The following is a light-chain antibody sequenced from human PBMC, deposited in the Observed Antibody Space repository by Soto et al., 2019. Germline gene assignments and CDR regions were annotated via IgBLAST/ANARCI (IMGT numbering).Light chain of an antibody. CDR2: GAS. CDR3: QQXGSSPPRSDT. V-gene: IGKV3-20*01. Sequence: EIVLTQSPGTLSLSPGERATLSCRASQSVSSSYLAWYQQKPGQAPRLLIYGASSRATGIPDRFSGSGSGTDLTLTIRRLVPEDFAVYYCQQXGSSPPRSDTFGQGTKLEIK. CDR1: QSVSSSY. J-gene: IGKJ2*01.